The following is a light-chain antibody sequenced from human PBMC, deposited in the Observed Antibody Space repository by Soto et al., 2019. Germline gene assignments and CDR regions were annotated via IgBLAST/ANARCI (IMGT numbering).Light chain of an antibody. J-gene: IGKJ1*01. CDR1: QSVGSD. Sequence: EIVMTQSPATLSVSPGERATLSCRASQSVGSDLAWYQHKPGQAPRLLIYGASTRATGIPARFSASGSGTEFALTISSQQSEDFAVYYCQQYNNWPRTFGQGTKVEIK. CDR3: QQYNNWPRT. V-gene: IGKV3-15*01. CDR2: GAS.